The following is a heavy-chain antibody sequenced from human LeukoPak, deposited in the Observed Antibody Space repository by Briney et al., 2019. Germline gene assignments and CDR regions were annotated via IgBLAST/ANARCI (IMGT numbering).Heavy chain of an antibody. Sequence: GRSLRLSCAASGFTFTTFGIHWVRQAPGKGLEWVAAISPDGNIEYYTDSVKGRFTISGDNSKNMIYLQMNSLRGEDSAVYYCAKINNDDDYWGQGTLVTVSS. CDR2: ISPDGNIE. D-gene: IGHD1/OR15-1a*01. J-gene: IGHJ4*02. V-gene: IGHV3-30*18. CDR1: GFTFTTFG. CDR3: AKINNDDDY.